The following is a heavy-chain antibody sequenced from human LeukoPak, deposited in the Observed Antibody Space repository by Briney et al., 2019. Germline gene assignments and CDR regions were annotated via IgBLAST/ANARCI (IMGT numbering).Heavy chain of an antibody. CDR1: GFTFSSYW. CDR2: ISSDGSST. Sequence: GGSLRLSCAASGFTFSSYWMHWVRQAPGKGLVWVARISSDGSSTTYADSVKGRSTISRDNAKNTLYLQMNSLRVEDTAVYYCARDLVVTSGYWGQGTLVTVSS. J-gene: IGHJ4*02. D-gene: IGHD2-2*01. CDR3: ARDLVVTSGY. V-gene: IGHV3-74*03.